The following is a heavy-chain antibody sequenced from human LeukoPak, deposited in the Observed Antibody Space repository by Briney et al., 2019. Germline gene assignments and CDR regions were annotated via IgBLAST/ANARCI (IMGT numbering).Heavy chain of an antibody. J-gene: IGHJ4*02. D-gene: IGHD1-14*01. V-gene: IGHV3-15*01. CDR3: ATEISGRLFDH. CDR1: GFTFSNAW. Sequence: PGGSLRLSCAASGFTFSNAWMSWVRQAPGKGLEWVGRIKSKTDGGTTDYAAPVKGRFTISRDDSKNTLYLQMNSLSAEDTAVYYCATEISGRLFDHWGQGALVTVSS. CDR2: IKSKTDGGTT.